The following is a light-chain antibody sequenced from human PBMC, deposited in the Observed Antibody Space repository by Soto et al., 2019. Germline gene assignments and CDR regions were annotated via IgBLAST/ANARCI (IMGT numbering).Light chain of an antibody. CDR1: SSDVGGYNY. Sequence: QSVLTQPASVSGSPGHSITIFCTGTSSDVGGYNYVSWYQQHPGKAPKLMIYDVSNRPSGVSNRFSGSKSGNTASLTISGLQAEDEADYYCSSYTSRRTYVFGTGTRSPS. J-gene: IGLJ1*01. V-gene: IGLV2-14*01. CDR3: SSYTSRRTYV. CDR2: DVS.